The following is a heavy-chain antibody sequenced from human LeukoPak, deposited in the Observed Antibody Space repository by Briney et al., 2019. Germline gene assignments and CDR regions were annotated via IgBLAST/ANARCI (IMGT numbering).Heavy chain of an antibody. D-gene: IGHD5-12*01. CDR3: ARTDIVTTITDY. CDR1: GYSFTSSW. J-gene: IGHJ4*02. CDR2: IYPGDSNT. Sequence: GESLKISCKGSGYSFTSSWIGWERQMPGKGLEWMGIIYPGDSNTRYSPSFQGQVTISAEKSISTAYLQGNRVKASDTAMYYCARTDIVTTITDYWGQGTLVTVSS. V-gene: IGHV5-51*01.